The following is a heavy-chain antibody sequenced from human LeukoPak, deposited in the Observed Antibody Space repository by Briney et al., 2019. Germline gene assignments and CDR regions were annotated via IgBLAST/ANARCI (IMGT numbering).Heavy chain of an antibody. CDR1: GFTFSSYW. V-gene: IGHV3-23*01. CDR2: ISGSGGST. Sequence: PGGSLRLSCAASGFTFSSYWMHWVRQAPGKGLEWVSAISGSGGSTYYADSVKGRFTISRGNSKNTLYLQMNSLRAEDTAVYYCAKGVEMATTPLFDYWGQGTLVTVSS. CDR3: AKGVEMATTPLFDY. D-gene: IGHD5-24*01. J-gene: IGHJ4*02.